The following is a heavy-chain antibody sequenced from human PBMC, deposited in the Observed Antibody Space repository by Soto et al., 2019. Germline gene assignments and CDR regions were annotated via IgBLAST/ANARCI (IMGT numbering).Heavy chain of an antibody. D-gene: IGHD6-13*01. CDR3: AKDQGSSWYEIDY. V-gene: IGHV3-23*01. CDR2: ISGSGGST. Sequence: EVQLLESGGGLVQPGGSLRLSCAASGFTFSNDAVPWVRQAPGKGLEWVSTISGSGGSTYYADSVKGRFTISRDNSKNTLYLQMNSLRAEDTAVYYCAKDQGSSWYEIDYWGQGTLVTVSS. J-gene: IGHJ4*02. CDR1: GFTFSNDA.